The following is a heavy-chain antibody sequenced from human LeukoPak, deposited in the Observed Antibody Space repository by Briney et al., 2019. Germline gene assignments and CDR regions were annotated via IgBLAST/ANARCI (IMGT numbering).Heavy chain of an antibody. J-gene: IGHJ6*02. CDR1: GGTFISYA. Sequence: ASVKVSCKASGGTFISYAISWVRQAPGQGLEWMGGIIPIFGTANYAQKFQGRVTITADESTSTAYMELSSLRSEDTAVYYCAREVVVVPAAIRPNYYYYGMDVWGQGTTVTVSS. CDR3: AREVVVVPAAIRPNYYYYGMDV. CDR2: IIPIFGTA. V-gene: IGHV1-69*13. D-gene: IGHD2-2*02.